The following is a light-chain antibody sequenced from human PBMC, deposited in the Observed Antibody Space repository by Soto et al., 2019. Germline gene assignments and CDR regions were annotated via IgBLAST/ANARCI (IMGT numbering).Light chain of an antibody. CDR2: GAS. V-gene: IGKV3-20*01. Sequence: EIVLTQSPGTLSLSPGERATLSCRASQSVNSSYLAWYQQKPGQAPRLLIYGASSRATGIPDRFSGSGSGTDFTLTISRLEPEDFAVYYCHQYDSWTFGQGTKVDIK. CDR1: QSVNSSY. J-gene: IGKJ1*01. CDR3: HQYDSWT.